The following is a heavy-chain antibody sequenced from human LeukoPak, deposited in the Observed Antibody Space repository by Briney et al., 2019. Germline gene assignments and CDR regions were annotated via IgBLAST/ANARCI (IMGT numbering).Heavy chain of an antibody. CDR1: GYTFTGYY. D-gene: IGHD3-3*01. Sequence: GASVKVSCKASGYTFTGYYMHWVRQAPGQGLEWMGWINPNSGGTNYAQKFQGRVTMTRGTSISTAYMELSRLRSDDTAVYYCASAAVRFLEWLPHPALDYWGQGTLVTVSS. CDR3: ASAAVRFLEWLPHPALDY. J-gene: IGHJ4*02. V-gene: IGHV1-2*02. CDR2: INPNSGGT.